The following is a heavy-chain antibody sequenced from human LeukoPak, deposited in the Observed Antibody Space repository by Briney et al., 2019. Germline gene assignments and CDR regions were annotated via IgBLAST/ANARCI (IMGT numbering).Heavy chain of an antibody. V-gene: IGHV4-4*07. Sequence: PSETLSLTCTVSGGSISSYYWSWIRQPAGKGLEWIGRIYTSGSTNYNPSLKSRVIISVDKSENQFSLKLTSVTAADTAVYHCATKDVAAAGTPFDYWGQGILVTVSS. CDR3: ATKDVAAAGTPFDY. CDR1: GGSISSYY. J-gene: IGHJ4*02. D-gene: IGHD2-15*01. CDR2: IYTSGST.